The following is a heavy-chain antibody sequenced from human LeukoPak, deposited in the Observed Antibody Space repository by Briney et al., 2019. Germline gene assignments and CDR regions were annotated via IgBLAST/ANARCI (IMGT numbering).Heavy chain of an antibody. V-gene: IGHV1-58*02. CDR1: GFTFTSST. J-gene: IGHJ2*01. CDR3: AADKTYGDSNWVSWYFDL. Sequence: SVKVSCKASGFTFTSSTIQWVRQARGQRLEWIGWIVVGSGNTNYAQKFQERVTITRDMSTSTAYMELSSLRSEDTAVYYCAADKTYGDSNWVSWYFDLWGRGTLVTVSS. CDR2: IVVGSGNT. D-gene: IGHD4-17*01.